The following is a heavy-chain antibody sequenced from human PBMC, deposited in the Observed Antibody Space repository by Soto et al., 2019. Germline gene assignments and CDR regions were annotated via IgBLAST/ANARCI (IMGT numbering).Heavy chain of an antibody. D-gene: IGHD1-26*01. J-gene: IGHJ4*02. Sequence: SETLSLTCAVSGGSISSGGYSWGWIRQPPGKGLEWIGYIYHSGSTYYNPSLKSRVTISVDRSKNQFSLKLSSVTAADTAVYYCARAGVVGATALDYWVQGTLVTVSS. CDR3: ARAGVVGATALDY. V-gene: IGHV4-30-2*01. CDR2: IYHSGST. CDR1: GGSISSGGYS.